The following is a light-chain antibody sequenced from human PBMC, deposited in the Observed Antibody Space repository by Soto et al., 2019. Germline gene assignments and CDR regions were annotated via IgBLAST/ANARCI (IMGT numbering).Light chain of an antibody. V-gene: IGKV3-11*01. CDR2: DAS. CDR1: QRVGSNY. J-gene: IGKJ1*01. Sequence: EIVLTQTPGTLSLSPGERATLSCRASQRVGSNYLAWYQQKPGQAPRLLIYDASNRATGIPARFSGSGSGTDFTLTISSLEPEDFAVYYCQQRSNWPWTFGQGTKVDIK. CDR3: QQRSNWPWT.